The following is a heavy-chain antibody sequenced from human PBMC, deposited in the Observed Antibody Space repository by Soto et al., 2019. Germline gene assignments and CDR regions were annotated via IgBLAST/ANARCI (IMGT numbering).Heavy chain of an antibody. Sequence: ASVKVSCKASGYTFTSYGISWVRQAPGQGLEWMGWISAYNGNTNYAQKLQGRVTMTTDTSTSTAYMELRSLRSDDTAVYYCAREDYYDSSGLKNNWFDPWGQGTLVTVSS. V-gene: IGHV1-18*01. J-gene: IGHJ5*02. CDR3: AREDYYDSSGLKNNWFDP. CDR1: GYTFTSYG. CDR2: ISAYNGNT. D-gene: IGHD3-22*01.